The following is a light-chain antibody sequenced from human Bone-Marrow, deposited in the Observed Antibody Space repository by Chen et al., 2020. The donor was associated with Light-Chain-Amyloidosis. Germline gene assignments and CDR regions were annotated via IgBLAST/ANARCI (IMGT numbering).Light chain of an antibody. Sequence: DIQMTQSPSTLSASVGDRVTITCRASQSISSWLAWYQQKPGKAPKLLIYKASSLESGVPSRFSGSGSGTEFTLTISSLQPDDFATFYCQQYHSYAYTFGPGTQLEIK. J-gene: IGKJ2*01. CDR2: KAS. CDR3: QQYHSYAYT. CDR1: QSISSW. V-gene: IGKV1-5*03.